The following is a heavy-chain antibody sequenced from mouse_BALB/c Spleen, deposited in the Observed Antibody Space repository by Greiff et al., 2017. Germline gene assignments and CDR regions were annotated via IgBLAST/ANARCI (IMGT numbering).Heavy chain of an antibody. CDR1: GFAFSSYD. J-gene: IGHJ3*01. Sequence: EVKLMESGGGLVKPGGSLKLSCAASGFAFSSYDMSWVRQTPEKRLEWVAYISSGGGSTYYPDTVKGRFTISRDNAKNTLYLQMSSLKSEDTAMYYCASLYDGLAWFAYWGQGTLVTVSA. D-gene: IGHD2-3*01. CDR3: ASLYDGLAWFAY. V-gene: IGHV5-12-1*01. CDR2: ISSGGGST.